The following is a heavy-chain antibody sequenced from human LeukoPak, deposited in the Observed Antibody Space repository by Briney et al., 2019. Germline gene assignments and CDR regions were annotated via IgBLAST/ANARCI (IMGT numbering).Heavy chain of an antibody. CDR1: GFSFGSHW. Sequence: PGESLRLSCGGAGFSFGSHWMSWVRQAPGKGREWVANISRDGSTRHYVDSVKGRFTVSRDNAINSLFLQMDSLRVEDTAVYYCARLFGDVTVYDLWGQGTLLTVSS. CDR2: ISRDGSTR. D-gene: IGHD2-21*02. J-gene: IGHJ4*02. CDR3: ARLFGDVTVYDL. V-gene: IGHV3-7*01.